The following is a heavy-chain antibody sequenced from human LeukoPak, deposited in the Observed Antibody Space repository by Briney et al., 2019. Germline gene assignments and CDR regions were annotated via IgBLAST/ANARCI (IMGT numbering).Heavy chain of an antibody. CDR1: GGSISSGGYY. D-gene: IGHD2-2*01. J-gene: IGHJ6*02. Sequence: TLSLTCTVSGGSISSGGYYWSWIRQHPGKGLEWIGYIYYSGSTYYNPSLKSRVTISVDTSKNQFSLKLSSVTAADTAVYYCARGPGPTVYYYYGMDVWGQGTTVTVSS. CDR2: IYYSGST. CDR3: ARGPGPTVYYYYGMDV. V-gene: IGHV4-31*03.